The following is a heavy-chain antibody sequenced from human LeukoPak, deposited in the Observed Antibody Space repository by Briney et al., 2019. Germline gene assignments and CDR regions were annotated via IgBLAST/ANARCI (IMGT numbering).Heavy chain of an antibody. V-gene: IGHV4-34*01. Sequence: SETLSLTCAVYGGSFSGNYWGWIRQPPGKGLEWIGEINHSGSTNYNPSPKSRVTISVDTSKNQFSLKLSSVTAADTAVYYCASSLCSSTSCSLDYWGQGTLVTVSS. J-gene: IGHJ4*02. CDR1: GGSFSGNY. D-gene: IGHD2-2*01. CDR2: INHSGST. CDR3: ASSLCSSTSCSLDY.